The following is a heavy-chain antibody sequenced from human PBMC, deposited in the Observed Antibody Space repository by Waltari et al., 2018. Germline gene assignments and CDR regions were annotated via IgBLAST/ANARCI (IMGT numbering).Heavy chain of an antibody. J-gene: IGHJ6*02. CDR2: INSDGRET. V-gene: IGHV3-74*01. CDR3: ARVARKTYSSPVPGRDYYYGMDV. Sequence: EEQLVESGGGLIQPGESLRVSCAVSGFTFSRYWMNWVRQAPGKGLLWVARINSDGRETSYADSVKGRFTISRDNARKKVYLQMKSLRAEDTAVYYCARVARKTYSSPVPGRDYYYGMDVWGLGTTVTVAS. D-gene: IGHD3-22*01. CDR1: GFTFSRYW.